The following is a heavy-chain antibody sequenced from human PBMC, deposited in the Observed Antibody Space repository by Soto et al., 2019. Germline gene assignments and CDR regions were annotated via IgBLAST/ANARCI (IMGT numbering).Heavy chain of an antibody. CDR2: INPSGGST. V-gene: IGHV1-46*01. CDR1: GYTFTSYY. Sequence: GASVKVSCKASGYTFTSYYMHWVRQAPGQGLEWMGIINPSGGSTSYAQKFQGRVTMTRDTSTSTVYMELSSLRSEDTAVYYCARGFLGYDYYYGMDVWGQGTTVTVSS. CDR3: ARGFLGYDYYYGMDV. J-gene: IGHJ6*02.